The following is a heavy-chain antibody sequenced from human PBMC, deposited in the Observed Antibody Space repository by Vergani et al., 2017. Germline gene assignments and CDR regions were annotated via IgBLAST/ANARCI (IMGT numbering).Heavy chain of an antibody. CDR1: GFTFSSYA. CDR2: ISGSGVST. Sequence: EVQLLESGGGLVQPGGSLRLSCAASGFTFSSYAMSWVRQAPGKGLEWASAISGSGVSTYYADSVKGRFTISRDNSKNTLYLQMNSLRAEDTAVYYCAKAYSSGWYYFDYWGQGTLVTVSS. J-gene: IGHJ4*02. CDR3: AKAYSSGWYYFDY. V-gene: IGHV3-23*01. D-gene: IGHD6-19*01.